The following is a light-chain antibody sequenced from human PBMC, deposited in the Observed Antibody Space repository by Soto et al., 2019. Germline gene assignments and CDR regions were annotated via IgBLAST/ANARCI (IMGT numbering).Light chain of an antibody. CDR3: QQRNTWPPIT. V-gene: IGKV3D-15*01. J-gene: IGKJ5*01. CDR2: GVS. Sequence: EIVMMQAPATLSVPPGERATLSCRASQIIANNLAWYQQKPGQAPRLLMFGVSSRASGVPARFSGSGSGTDFTLTISSLEPEDFALYYCQQRNTWPPITFGQGTRLEIK. CDR1: QIIANN.